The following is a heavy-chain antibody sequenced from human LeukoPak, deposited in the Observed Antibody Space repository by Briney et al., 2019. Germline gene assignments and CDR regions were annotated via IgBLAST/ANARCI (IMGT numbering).Heavy chain of an antibody. D-gene: IGHD3-22*01. CDR1: GYTFTSYY. J-gene: IGHJ4*02. CDR3: ARDRDYYDSSGYYYFDY. Sequence: ASVEVSCKASGYTFTSYYMHWVRQAPGQGLEWMGIINPSGGSTSYAQKFQGRVTMTRDMSTSTVYMELSSLRSEDTAVYYCARDRDYYDSSGYYYFDYWGQGTLVTVSS. V-gene: IGHV1-46*01. CDR2: INPSGGST.